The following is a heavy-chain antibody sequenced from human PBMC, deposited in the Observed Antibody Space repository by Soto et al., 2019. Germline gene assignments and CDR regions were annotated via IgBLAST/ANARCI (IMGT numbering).Heavy chain of an antibody. CDR1: GYTFTSYG. CDR3: ARDLDLYDSSGYYPFDI. CDR2: ISAYNGNT. J-gene: IGHJ3*02. V-gene: IGHV1-18*01. Sequence: QVQLVQSGAEVKKPGASVKVSCKASGYTFTSYGISWVRQAPGQGLEWMGWISAYNGNTNYAQKLQGRVTMTTDTSTSTAYMELRSLRSDDTAVYDCARDLDLYDSSGYYPFDIWGQGTMVTVSS. D-gene: IGHD3-22*01.